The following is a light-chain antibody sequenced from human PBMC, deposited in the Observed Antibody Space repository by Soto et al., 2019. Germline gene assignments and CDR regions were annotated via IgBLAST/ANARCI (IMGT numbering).Light chain of an antibody. J-gene: IGKJ4*01. Sequence: EIVMTQSPATLSVSPGERATLSCRASQTVTSNLAWYQQKPCQTPRLLIYGASTRATGFPARFSGSGSGTEFTLTISSLQSEDFAVYYCQQYNDWPLTFGGGTKVEIK. CDR1: QTVTSN. V-gene: IGKV3-15*01. CDR2: GAS. CDR3: QQYNDWPLT.